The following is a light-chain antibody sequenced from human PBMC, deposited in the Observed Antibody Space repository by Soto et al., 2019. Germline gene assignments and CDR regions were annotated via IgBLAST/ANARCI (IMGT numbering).Light chain of an antibody. Sequence: SYELTQPPSMSVAPGQTARITCGGYDIESKSVHWYQQKPGQAPVLVVYDDNDRPSGIPERFSGSNSGNTATLTISRVEAGDEADHFCHLWDSSSDQPYVVGAGTKVXVL. CDR2: DDN. J-gene: IGLJ1*01. CDR3: HLWDSSSDQPYV. CDR1: DIESKS. V-gene: IGLV3-21*02.